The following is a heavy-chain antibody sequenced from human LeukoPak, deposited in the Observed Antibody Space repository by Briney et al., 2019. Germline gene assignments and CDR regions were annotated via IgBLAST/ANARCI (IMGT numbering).Heavy chain of an antibody. CDR1: GGTFSSYA. J-gene: IGHJ4*02. D-gene: IGHD4-17*01. V-gene: IGHV1-69*13. Sequence: GASVKVSCKASGGTFSSYAISWVRQAPGQGLEWMGGIIPIFGTANYAQKFQGRVTITADESTSTAYMELSSLRSEDTAVYYCATQLINGDSRYFDYWXQGTLVTVSS. CDR3: ATQLINGDSRYFDY. CDR2: IIPIFGTA.